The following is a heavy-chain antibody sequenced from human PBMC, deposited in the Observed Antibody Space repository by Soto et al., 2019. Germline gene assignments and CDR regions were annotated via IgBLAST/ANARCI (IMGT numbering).Heavy chain of an antibody. CDR2: IYTSGST. D-gene: IGHD4-17*01. CDR3: ARGPADYGGNSEGVE. J-gene: IGHJ4*02. Sequence: PSETLSLTCSVSGADINTYSWTWIRQPAGKGLEWIGRIYTSGSTNYNPSLKSRVTISVDTSKNQFSLKLSYVTAADTAVYYCARGPADYGGNSEGVEWGQGTLVTVSS. CDR1: GADINTYS. V-gene: IGHV4-4*07.